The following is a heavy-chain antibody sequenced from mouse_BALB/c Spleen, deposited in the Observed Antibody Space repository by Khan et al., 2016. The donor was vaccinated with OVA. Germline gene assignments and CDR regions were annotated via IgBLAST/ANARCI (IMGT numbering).Heavy chain of an antibody. CDR3: TRSYRSDFDY. V-gene: IGHV1-20*02. Sequence: VRLQQSVPELVRPGASVKISCTASRYSFTVYFMNWVVHSHGKSLDWIGRINPHIREPFFNQRFKDKATLTVDESSSTAQMELRSVESEDSAVDYCTRSYRSDFDYWGEGTTLTVSP. D-gene: IGHD1-1*01. J-gene: IGHJ2*01. CDR1: RYSFTVYF. CDR2: INPHIREP.